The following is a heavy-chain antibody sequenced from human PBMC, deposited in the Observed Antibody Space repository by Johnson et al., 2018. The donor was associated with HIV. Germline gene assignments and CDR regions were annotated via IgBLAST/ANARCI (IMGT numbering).Heavy chain of an antibody. Sequence: QVQLVESGGGVVQPGRSLRLSCAASGFTFSSYGMHWVRQAPGKGLEWVAVISYDGSNKYYADSVKGRFTISRDNSKNTLYLQMNSLRPEDTAVYFCAKEDCSAVLCSDDAFHIWGQGTMVTLSS. CDR2: ISYDGSNK. CDR3: AKEDCSAVLCSDDAFHI. CDR1: GFTFSSYG. V-gene: IGHV3-30*19. J-gene: IGHJ3*02. D-gene: IGHD2-15*01.